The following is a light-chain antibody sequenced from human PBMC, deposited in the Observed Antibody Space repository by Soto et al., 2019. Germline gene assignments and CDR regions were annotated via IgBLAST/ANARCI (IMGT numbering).Light chain of an antibody. Sequence: EIVLTQSPATLSLSPGERATLSCRASQSVSSYLAWYQQKPGQAPRLLIYDASNRATGIPARFSGSGSGTDFTLTISCLEPEDFAVDYCQQRSNWPPFTFGGGTKVEIK. J-gene: IGKJ4*01. CDR2: DAS. CDR3: QQRSNWPPFT. V-gene: IGKV3-11*01. CDR1: QSVSSY.